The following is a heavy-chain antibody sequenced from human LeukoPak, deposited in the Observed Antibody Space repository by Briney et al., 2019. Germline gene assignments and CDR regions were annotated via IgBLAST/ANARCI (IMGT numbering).Heavy chain of an antibody. V-gene: IGHV4-59*01. D-gene: IGHD3-10*01. CDR3: ASLYYGSGSFDY. J-gene: IGHJ4*02. CDR2: IYYSGST. CDR1: GGSISSYY. Sequence: SGTLSLTCTVSGGSISSYYWSWIRQPPGKGLEWIGYIYYSGSTNYNPSLKSRVTISVDTSKNQFSLKLTSVTAADTAVYYCASLYYGSGSFDYWGQGTLVTVSS.